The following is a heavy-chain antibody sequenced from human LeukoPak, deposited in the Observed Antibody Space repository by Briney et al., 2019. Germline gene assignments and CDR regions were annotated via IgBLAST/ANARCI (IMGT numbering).Heavy chain of an antibody. Sequence: GGSLRLSCAASGFTFSSNWMSWVRQAPGKGLEWVANIKKDGSDKYYVDSVKGRFTISRDNARNSLYLQMNSLGVEDTAVYYCEGGAGYWGQGTPVTVSS. V-gene: IGHV3-7*01. CDR2: IKKDGSDK. CDR3: EGGAGY. CDR1: GFTFSSNW. D-gene: IGHD4/OR15-4a*01. J-gene: IGHJ4*02.